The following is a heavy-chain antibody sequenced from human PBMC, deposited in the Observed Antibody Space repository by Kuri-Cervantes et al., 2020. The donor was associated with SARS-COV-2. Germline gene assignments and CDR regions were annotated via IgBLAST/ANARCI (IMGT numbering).Heavy chain of an antibody. CDR3: ATAFRGYHYWYFDL. CDR1: GYTLTELS. CDR2: FDPEDGET. J-gene: IGHJ2*01. D-gene: IGHD3-22*01. V-gene: IGHV1-24*01. Sequence: ASVKVSCKVSGYTLTELSMHWVRQAPGKGLEWMGGFDPEDGETIYAQKFQGRVTMTEDTSTDTAYMGLSSLRSEDTAVYYCATAFRGYHYWYFDLWGRGTLVTVSS.